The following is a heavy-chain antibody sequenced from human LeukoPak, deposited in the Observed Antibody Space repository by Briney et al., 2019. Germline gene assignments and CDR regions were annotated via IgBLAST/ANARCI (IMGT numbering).Heavy chain of an antibody. CDR1: GFTFSNHG. CDR2: ISSSGSTI. Sequence: PGGTLRLSCAASGFTFSNHGMNWVRQAPGKGLEWVSYISSSGSTIYYADSVKGRFTISRDNSKNTLYLQMNSLRAEDTAVYYCAKVYFDWLFSFDYWGQGTLVTVSS. J-gene: IGHJ4*02. V-gene: IGHV3-48*01. CDR3: AKVYFDWLFSFDY. D-gene: IGHD3-9*01.